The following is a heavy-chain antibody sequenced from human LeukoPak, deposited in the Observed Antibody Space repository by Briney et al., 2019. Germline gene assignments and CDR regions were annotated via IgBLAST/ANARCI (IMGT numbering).Heavy chain of an antibody. CDR2: INPNSGGT. J-gene: IGHJ4*02. Sequence: ASVKVSCKASGGTFGSYTISWVRQAPGQGLEWMGWINPNSGGTNFAQKSQGRVTMSRDTSLSTAYMELDSLTSDDTAVYYCARGDYSRSRSALFYWGQGTLVTVSS. D-gene: IGHD6-6*01. CDR3: ARGDYSRSRSALFY. CDR1: GGTFGSYT. V-gene: IGHV1-2*02.